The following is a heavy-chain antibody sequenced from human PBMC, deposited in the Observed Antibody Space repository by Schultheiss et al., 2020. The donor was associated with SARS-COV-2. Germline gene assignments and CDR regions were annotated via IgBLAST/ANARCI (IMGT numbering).Heavy chain of an antibody. Sequence: ASVKVSCKASGYTFTSYDINWVRQATGQGLEWMGWMNPNSGNTGYAQKFQGRVTMTRNTSISTAYMELSSLRSEDTAVYYCARERVPLMVTTSGDAFDIWGQGTMVTVSS. CDR1: GYTFTSYD. J-gene: IGHJ3*02. CDR3: ARERVPLMVTTSGDAFDI. D-gene: IGHD2-8*01. CDR2: MNPNSGNT. V-gene: IGHV1-8*01.